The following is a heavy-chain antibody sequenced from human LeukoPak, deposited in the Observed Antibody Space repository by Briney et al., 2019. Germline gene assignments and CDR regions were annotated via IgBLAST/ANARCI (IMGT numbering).Heavy chain of an antibody. CDR2: IKQGGSEE. V-gene: IGHV3-7*05. Sequence: GGSLRLSCVGSEFTFSTYWMSWVRQAPGKGLEWLANIKQGGSEEFYVDSVKGRFTISRDNAKNSLYLQIHSLRADDTAIYYCATEYKGYWGQGTLLTVSS. CDR3: ATEYKGY. D-gene: IGHD2-15*01. CDR1: EFTFSTYW. J-gene: IGHJ4*02.